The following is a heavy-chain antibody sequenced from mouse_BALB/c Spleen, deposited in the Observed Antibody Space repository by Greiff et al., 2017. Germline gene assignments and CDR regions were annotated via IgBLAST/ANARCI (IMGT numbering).Heavy chain of an antibody. CDR1: GYTFTDYV. CDR3: ARTRYDGAMDY. D-gene: IGHD2-14*01. CDR2: IYPGSGST. J-gene: IGHJ4*01. Sequence: VQLQESGPELVKPGASVKMSCKASGYTFTDYVISWVKQRTGQGLEWIGEIYPGSGSTYYNEKFKGKATLTADKSSNTAYMQLSSLTSEDSAVYFCARTRYDGAMDYWGQGTSVTVSS. V-gene: IGHV1-77*01.